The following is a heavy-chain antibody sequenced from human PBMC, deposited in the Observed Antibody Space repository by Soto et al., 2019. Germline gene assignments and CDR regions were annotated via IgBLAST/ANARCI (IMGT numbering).Heavy chain of an antibody. CDR3: GRALKSGGGY. V-gene: IGHV1-2*02. Sequence: QVQLVQSGAEVKKPGASVKVSCKASGYIFTAYYIHWVRQAPGQGLEWMGWINPNSGDTNYAQKFQGRVTMTRDTSISTGFMELNSLISDDTAVYYCGRALKSGGGYWGQGTLVTVSS. J-gene: IGHJ4*02. CDR1: GYIFTAYY. CDR2: INPNSGDT. D-gene: IGHD3-10*01.